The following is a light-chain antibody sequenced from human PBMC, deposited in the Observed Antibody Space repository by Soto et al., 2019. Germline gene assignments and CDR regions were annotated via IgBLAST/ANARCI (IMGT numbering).Light chain of an antibody. CDR2: DVI. CDR3: CSYGGSYIWV. CDR1: SSDVGGYNY. V-gene: IGLV2-11*01. Sequence: QSALTQPRSVSGSPGQSVTISCSGTSSDVGGYNYVSWYQQHPGKAPKLMLYDVIKRPSGVPDRFSGSKSGNTASLTISGLQAEDEADYYCCSYGGSYIWVFGGGTKLTVL. J-gene: IGLJ3*02.